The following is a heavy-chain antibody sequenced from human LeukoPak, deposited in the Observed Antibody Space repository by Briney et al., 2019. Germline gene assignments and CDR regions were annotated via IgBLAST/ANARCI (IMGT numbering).Heavy chain of an antibody. CDR1: GFTFSSYA. D-gene: IGHD5-12*01. J-gene: IGHJ6*02. Sequence: GRSLRLSCAASGFTFSSYAMHWVRQAPGKGLEWVAVISYDGSNKYYADSVKGRFTTSRDNSKNTLYLQMNNLRAEDTAVYYCARVLPYSGYVYYYGMDVWGQGTTVTVSS. CDR2: ISYDGSNK. CDR3: ARVLPYSGYVYYYGMDV. V-gene: IGHV3-30-3*01.